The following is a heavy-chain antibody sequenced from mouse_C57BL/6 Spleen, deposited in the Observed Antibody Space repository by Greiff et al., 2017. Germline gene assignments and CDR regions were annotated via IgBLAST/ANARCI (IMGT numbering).Heavy chain of an antibody. CDR2: IDPSDSYT. V-gene: IGHV1-50*01. CDR1: GYTFTSYW. Sequence: QVQLQQPGAELVKPGASVKLSCKASGYTFTSYWMQWVKQRPGQGLEWIGEIDPSDSYTNYNQKFKGKATLTVDTSSSTAYMQLSSLTSEDSAVYYCARERATMVTTTGFAYWGQGTLVTVSA. D-gene: IGHD2-2*01. CDR3: ARERATMVTTTGFAY. J-gene: IGHJ3*01.